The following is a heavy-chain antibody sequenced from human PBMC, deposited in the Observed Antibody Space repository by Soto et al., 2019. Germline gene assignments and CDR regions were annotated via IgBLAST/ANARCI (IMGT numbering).Heavy chain of an antibody. D-gene: IGHD6-19*01. J-gene: IGHJ4*02. V-gene: IGHV4-39*02. CDR3: ARDSSGWNYYFDY. CDR1: GGSISSSDYY. Sequence: PSETLSLTCTVSGGSISSSDYYWGWIRQPPGKGLEWIGSIYSSGSTYYNPSLMSRVTVSVDTSKNQFSLKLSSVTAADTAVYYCARDSSGWNYYFDYWGQGTLVTVSS. CDR2: IYSSGST.